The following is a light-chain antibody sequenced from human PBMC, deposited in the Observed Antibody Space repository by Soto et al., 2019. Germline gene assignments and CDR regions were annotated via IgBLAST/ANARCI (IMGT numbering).Light chain of an antibody. V-gene: IGKV1-5*03. CDR3: QQYSSYPYT. J-gene: IGKJ2*01. Sequence: DIQMTQSTSTLSASVGDRVTITCRASQSISSWLAWYQQKPGTAPKLLISKASSLQSGVPSRFSGSGSGTEFTLTISSLQPDDFATYYCQQYSSYPYTFGQGTKLEIK. CDR2: KAS. CDR1: QSISSW.